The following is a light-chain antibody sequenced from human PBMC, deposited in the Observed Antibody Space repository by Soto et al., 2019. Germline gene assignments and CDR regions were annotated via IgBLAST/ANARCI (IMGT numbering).Light chain of an antibody. J-gene: IGLJ3*02. V-gene: IGLV2-14*01. Sequence: QSVLTQPASVSGSPGQSITISCTGTSTDVGYYNYVSWYQHHPGKAPKLIIYEVSNRPSGVSYRFSGSKSGNTASQTISGLQAEDEADYYCSSYTTSSTQVFGGGTKLTVL. CDR2: EVS. CDR3: SSYTTSSTQV. CDR1: STDVGYYNY.